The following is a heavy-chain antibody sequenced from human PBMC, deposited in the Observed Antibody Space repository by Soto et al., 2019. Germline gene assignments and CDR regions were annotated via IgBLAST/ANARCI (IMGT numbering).Heavy chain of an antibody. CDR2: ISSSSSTI. V-gene: IGHV3-48*01. Sequence: EVQLVESGGGLVQPGGSLRLSCAASGFTFSSYSMNWVRQAPGKGLEWVSYISSSSSTIYYADSVKGRFTISRDNAKNSLYLQMNSLRADHTAVYYCARDGVRGSFDYWGQGTLVTVSS. CDR3: ARDGVRGSFDY. CDR1: GFTFSSYS. D-gene: IGHD3-10*01. J-gene: IGHJ4*02.